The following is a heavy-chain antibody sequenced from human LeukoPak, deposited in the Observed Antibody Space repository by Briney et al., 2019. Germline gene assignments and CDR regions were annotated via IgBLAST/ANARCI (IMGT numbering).Heavy chain of an antibody. CDR2: IYHSGST. Sequence: PSETLSLTCAVSGGSINSSGYSWSWIRQPPGKGLEWLGYIYHSGSTYYNPSLNSRVTLSVDRSKNQSSLKLSSVTAADTAVYYCASQIYCSGGSCYLDYWGQGTLVTVSS. J-gene: IGHJ4*02. CDR3: ASQIYCSGGSCYLDY. D-gene: IGHD2-15*01. V-gene: IGHV4-30-2*01. CDR1: GGSINSSGYS.